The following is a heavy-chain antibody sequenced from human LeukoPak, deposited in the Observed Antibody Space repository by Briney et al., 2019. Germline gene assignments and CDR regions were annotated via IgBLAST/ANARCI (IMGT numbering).Heavy chain of an antibody. CDR2: IYHSGNS. V-gene: IGHV4-31*03. Sequence: PSETLSLTCTVSGGSISRGGYHWDWIRQRPGQGLEWIGCIYHSGNSAYNPSLESRFTISIDTSKNQVSLKLSSVTAADTAMYYCAREMDAHPRTLGWGQGSLVTVSS. J-gene: IGHJ4*02. D-gene: IGHD1-7*01. CDR1: GGSISRGGYH. CDR3: AREMDAHPRTLG.